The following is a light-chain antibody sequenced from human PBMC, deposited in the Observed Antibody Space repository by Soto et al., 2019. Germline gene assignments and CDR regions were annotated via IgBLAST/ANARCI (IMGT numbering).Light chain of an antibody. Sequence: DIQMTQSPSSLSASVGDRVTITCRASQSISNYLNWYQQKPGKAPKLLIYAASSLQSGVPSRFSGSGSGTDFTLTISSLQPEDFETYYCHQSYNTPLTFSGGTKVEIK. V-gene: IGKV1-39*01. CDR2: AAS. J-gene: IGKJ4*01. CDR3: HQSYNTPLT. CDR1: QSISNY.